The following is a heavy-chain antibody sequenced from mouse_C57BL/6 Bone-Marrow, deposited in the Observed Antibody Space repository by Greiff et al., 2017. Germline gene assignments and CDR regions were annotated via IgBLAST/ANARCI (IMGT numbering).Heavy chain of an antibody. D-gene: IGHD2-1*01. Sequence: QVQLQQPGAELVKPGASVKLSCKASGYTFTSYWMHWVKQRPGRGLEWIGRIDPNSGGTKYNEKFKSKATLTVDKPSSTAYMQLSNLTSEDSVVYYCAHCNYFYWYFAVWGTGTTVTVSS. CDR1: GYTFTSYW. J-gene: IGHJ1*03. V-gene: IGHV1-72*01. CDR2: IDPNSGGT. CDR3: AHCNYFYWYFAV.